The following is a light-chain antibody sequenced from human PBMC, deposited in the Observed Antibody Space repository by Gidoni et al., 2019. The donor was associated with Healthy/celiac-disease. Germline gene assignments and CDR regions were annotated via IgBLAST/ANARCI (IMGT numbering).Light chain of an antibody. V-gene: IGKV2-29*02. CDR2: EVS. Sequence: DSVMTQTPLSLSVTPGQPASISCKSSQGLLHSDGKTYLYWYLQKPGQSPQLLINEVSSRFSGGPDRFSGSGSWTDVSLKISRVEAEDVWVYYCRQGIRLSPWTFGRGTKVEIK. J-gene: IGKJ1*01. CDR1: QGLLHSDGKTY. CDR3: RQGIRLSPWT.